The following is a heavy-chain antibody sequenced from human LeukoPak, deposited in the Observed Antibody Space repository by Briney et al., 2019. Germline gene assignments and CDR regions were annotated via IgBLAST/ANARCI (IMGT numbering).Heavy chain of an antibody. J-gene: IGHJ4*02. D-gene: IGHD3-22*01. CDR3: ARDLGDDSSSVGNDY. CDR2: IYYSGST. CDR1: GGSISSYY. V-gene: IGHV4-59*12. Sequence: PSETLSLTCTVSGGSISSYYWSWIRQPPGKGLEWIGYIYYSGSTNYNPSLKSRVTISVDTSKNQFSLKLSSVTAADTAVYYCARDLGDDSSSVGNDYWGQGTLVTVSS.